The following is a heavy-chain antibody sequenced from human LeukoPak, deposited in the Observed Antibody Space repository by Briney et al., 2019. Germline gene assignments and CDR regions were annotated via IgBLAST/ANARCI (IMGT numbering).Heavy chain of an antibody. D-gene: IGHD2-15*01. CDR1: GGSISSSSYY. V-gene: IGHV4-39*01. J-gene: IGHJ6*02. CDR3: ARRPRYCSGGSCYFYYYYGMDV. CDR2: IYYSGST. Sequence: SETLSLTCTVSGGSISSSSYYWGWIRQPPGKGLEWIGSIYYSGSTYYNPSLKSRVTISVDTSKNQFSLKLSSVTAADTAVYYCARRPRYCSGGSCYFYYYYGMDVWGQGTTVSVSS.